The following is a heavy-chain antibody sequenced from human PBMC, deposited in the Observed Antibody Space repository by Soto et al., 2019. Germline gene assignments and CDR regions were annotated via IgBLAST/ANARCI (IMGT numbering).Heavy chain of an antibody. J-gene: IGHJ4*02. D-gene: IGHD3-10*01. V-gene: IGHV3-21*01. CDR3: ARDPSSGDN. CDR1: GFTFSSHA. CDR2: ITSGSIYI. Sequence: VGSLRLSCAASGFTFSSHAMNWVRQAPGKGLGWVSSITSGSIYIYYADSVKGRFTISRDDAKNSLHLQMNSLRAEDTAVYYCARDPSSGDNWGQGTLVTVSS.